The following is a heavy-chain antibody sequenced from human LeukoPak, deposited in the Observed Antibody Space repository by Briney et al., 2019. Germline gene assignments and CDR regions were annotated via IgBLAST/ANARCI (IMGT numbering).Heavy chain of an antibody. CDR2: MNPNSGNT. CDR3: ARGPNKSDGGNSGSAWFDP. V-gene: IGHV1-8*01. CDR1: GYTFTTYD. D-gene: IGHD4-23*01. Sequence: ASVKVSCKSSGYTFTTYDIDWVRQATGQGLEWMGWMNPNSGNTGYAQKFQGRVTMTRNTSISTAYMELSSLRSEDTAVYYCARGPNKSDGGNSGSAWFDPWGQGTLVTVSS. J-gene: IGHJ5*02.